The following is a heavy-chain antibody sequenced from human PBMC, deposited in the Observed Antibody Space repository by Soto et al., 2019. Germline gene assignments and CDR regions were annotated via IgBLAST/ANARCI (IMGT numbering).Heavy chain of an antibody. CDR2: IYHSGST. D-gene: IGHD6-25*01. CDR1: GGSISSGGYY. V-gene: IGHV4-31*03. CDR3: AREAAGILNWFDP. Sequence: QVQLQESGPGLVKPSQTLSLTCTVSGGSISSGGYYWSWIRQHPGKGLEWIGYIYHSGSTYYNPPLKRRVTISVDTSKNQFSLKVSSVTAADTAVYYCAREAAGILNWFDPWGQGTLVTVSS. J-gene: IGHJ5*02.